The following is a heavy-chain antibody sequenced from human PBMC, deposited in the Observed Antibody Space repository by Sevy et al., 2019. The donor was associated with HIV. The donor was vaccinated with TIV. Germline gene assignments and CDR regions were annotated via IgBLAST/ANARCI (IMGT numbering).Heavy chain of an antibody. CDR3: AKDAYYYDSSGYSMSQWYYGMDV. D-gene: IGHD3-22*01. V-gene: IGHV3-23*01. J-gene: IGHJ6*02. CDR2: ISGSGGDT. Sequence: GGSLRLSCAASGFTFSTYAMSWVRQAPGKGLEWVSAISGSGGDTYYADSVKGRFTISRDNSKNTLYLQMNSLGAEDTAVYYCAKDAYYYDSSGYSMSQWYYGMDVWGQGTTVTVSS. CDR1: GFTFSTYA.